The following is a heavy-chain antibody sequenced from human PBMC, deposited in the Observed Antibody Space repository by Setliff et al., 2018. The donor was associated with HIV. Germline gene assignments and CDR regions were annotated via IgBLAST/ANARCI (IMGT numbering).Heavy chain of an antibody. V-gene: IGHV4-39*07. J-gene: IGHJ4*02. CDR3: ATSPAGEILGSRPFYFDY. D-gene: IGHD3-10*01. CDR1: GGSIRSRDNY. CDR2: IYYSGTT. Sequence: PSETLSLTCTVSGGSIRSRDNYWGWIRQPPGKGLEWIGHIYYSGTTYYNPSLKSRVTISEDTSKNQFSLKMRSVTAADTAVYYCATSPAGEILGSRPFYFDYWGQGTLVTVSS.